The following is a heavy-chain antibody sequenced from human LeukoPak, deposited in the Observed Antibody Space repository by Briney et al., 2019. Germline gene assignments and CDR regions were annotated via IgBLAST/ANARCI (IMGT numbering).Heavy chain of an antibody. J-gene: IGHJ6*03. CDR3: ARFAAGGSYYYYMDV. V-gene: IGHV3-48*01. CDR1: GFTFSSYT. CDR2: IGTSSTTI. Sequence: GGSLRLSCAASGFTFSSYTMNWVRQPPGKGLEWVSNIGTSSTTIYYADSVKGRFTISRDNAKNSLYLQMNSLRADNTAVYYCARFAAGGSYYYYMDVWGKGTTVTVSS. D-gene: IGHD6-25*01.